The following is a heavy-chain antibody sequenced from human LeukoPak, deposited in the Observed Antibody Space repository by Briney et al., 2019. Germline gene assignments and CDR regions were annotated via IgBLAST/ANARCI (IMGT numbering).Heavy chain of an antibody. CDR2: IYYSGST. D-gene: IGHD5-12*01. J-gene: IGHJ5*02. CDR3: ARDAGGYRP. V-gene: IGHV4-59*01. Sequence: PSETLSLTCTVSACSISSYYWSWIRQPPGKGLEWIGYIYYSGSTNYNPSLKSRVTISVDTSKNQFSLKLSSVTAADTAVYYCARDAGGYRPWGQGTLVTVSS. CDR1: ACSISSYY.